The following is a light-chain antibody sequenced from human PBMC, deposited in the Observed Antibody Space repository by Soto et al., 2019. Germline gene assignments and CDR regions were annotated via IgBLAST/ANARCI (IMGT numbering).Light chain of an antibody. Sequence: EIVLTQSPGILSLSPGERATLSCRASQSVSNDFLAWYQQKPGQAPRLLIYGASSRATGIPDRFSGTGSETDFTLTISRLEPEDFAVYYCQQYDNSPITFGQGTRLEIK. CDR3: QQYDNSPIT. CDR2: GAS. CDR1: QSVSNDF. V-gene: IGKV3-20*01. J-gene: IGKJ5*01.